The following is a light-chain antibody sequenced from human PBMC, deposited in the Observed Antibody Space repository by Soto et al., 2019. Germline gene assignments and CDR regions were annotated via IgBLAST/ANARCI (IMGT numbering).Light chain of an antibody. CDR2: DVS. V-gene: IGLV2-14*01. Sequence: QSALTQPASVSGSPGQSITISCTGTSSDVGGYNYVSWYQQHPGKAPKLMIYDVSNRPSGVSNRFSGSKSGNTASLTISGPQAEDEADYYCSSYTSSSTLCVFGTGTKLTVL. CDR1: SSDVGGYNY. J-gene: IGLJ1*01. CDR3: SSYTSSSTLCV.